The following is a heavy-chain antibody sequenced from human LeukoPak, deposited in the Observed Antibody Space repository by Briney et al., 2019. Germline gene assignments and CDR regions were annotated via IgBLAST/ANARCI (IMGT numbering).Heavy chain of an antibody. CDR1: RRTVSSYA. Sequence: ASVKVSCKASRRTVSSYAISWVRQAPRQRLEWRGGIIPIFGTANYAQKFQGRVTITADESTSTAYMELSSLRSEDTAVYYCARASCIAAAGTRYWFDPWGQGTLVTVSS. CDR2: IIPIFGTA. V-gene: IGHV1-69*01. CDR3: ARASCIAAAGTRYWFDP. J-gene: IGHJ5*02. D-gene: IGHD6-13*01.